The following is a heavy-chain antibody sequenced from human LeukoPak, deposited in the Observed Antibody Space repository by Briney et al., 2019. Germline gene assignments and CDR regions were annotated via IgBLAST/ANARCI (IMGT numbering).Heavy chain of an antibody. J-gene: IGHJ6*02. CDR1: GYTFTGYY. CDR3: TRVRMTTVNMGPGYYYFGMDV. CDR2: INPNSGGT. V-gene: IGHV1-2*02. Sequence: GASVKVSCKASGYTFTGYYMHWVRQAPGQGLEWMGWINPNSGGTNYAQKFQGRVTMTSDTSIRTAYMELSRLRSDDTAVYYCTRVRMTTVNMGPGYYYFGMDVWGQGTTVTVSS. D-gene: IGHD4-17*01.